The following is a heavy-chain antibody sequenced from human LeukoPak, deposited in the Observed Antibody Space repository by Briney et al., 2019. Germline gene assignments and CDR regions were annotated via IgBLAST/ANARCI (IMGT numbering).Heavy chain of an antibody. Sequence: SVKVSCKASGGTFSSYAISWVRQAPGQGLEWMGGIIPIFGTANYAQKFQGRVTITADESTSTAYMELSSLRSEDTAVYYCARVKSYYYDTSDKDALDIWGQGTMVTVSS. D-gene: IGHD3-22*01. V-gene: IGHV1-69*01. CDR1: GGTFSSYA. CDR3: ARVKSYYYDTSDKDALDI. CDR2: IIPIFGTA. J-gene: IGHJ3*02.